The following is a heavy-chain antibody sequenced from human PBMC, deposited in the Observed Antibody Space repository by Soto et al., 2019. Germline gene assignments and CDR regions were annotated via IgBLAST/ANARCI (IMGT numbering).Heavy chain of an antibody. D-gene: IGHD3-3*01. CDR2: ISGSGGST. J-gene: IGHJ4*02. CDR3: AKQGDPVLRFLEWIFYYFDY. V-gene: IGHV3-23*01. CDR1: GFTFSSDA. Sequence: HPVGSLRLSCAASGFTFSSDAMSWVRQAPGKGLEWVSAISGSGGSTYYADSVKGRFTISRDNSKNTLYLQMNSLRAEDTAVYYCAKQGDPVLRFLEWIFYYFDYWGQGTLVTVSS.